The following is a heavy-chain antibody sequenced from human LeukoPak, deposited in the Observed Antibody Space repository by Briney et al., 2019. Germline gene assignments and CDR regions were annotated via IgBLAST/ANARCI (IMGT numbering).Heavy chain of an antibody. J-gene: IGHJ6*03. D-gene: IGHD2-15*01. CDR1: GFTFSNYG. CDR3: ARVGCSGGSCYFNYYYMDV. V-gene: IGHV3-30*02. CDR2: IRSDGINK. Sequence: GGSLRLSCAASGFTFSNYGMHWVRQAPGKGLEWVAFIRSDGINKYHADSVKGRFTISRDNSKNTLYLQMNSLRAEDTAVYYCARVGCSGGSCYFNYYYMDVWGKGTTVTVSS.